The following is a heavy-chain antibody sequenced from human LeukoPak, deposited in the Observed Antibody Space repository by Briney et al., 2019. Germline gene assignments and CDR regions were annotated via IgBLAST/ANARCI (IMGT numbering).Heavy chain of an antibody. CDR3: VLLSLTRG. V-gene: IGHV3-74*01. CDR2: ISSDGTNA. CDR1: GFTFSTYW. J-gene: IGHJ4*02. Sequence: PGGSLRLSCAASGFTFSTYWMHWVRQVPEKGLVWVSRISSDGTNANYADSVKGRFTISRDNAKNTLYLQMNSLRAEDTAVYYCVLLSLTRGWGQGTLVTVSA. D-gene: IGHD3-10*01.